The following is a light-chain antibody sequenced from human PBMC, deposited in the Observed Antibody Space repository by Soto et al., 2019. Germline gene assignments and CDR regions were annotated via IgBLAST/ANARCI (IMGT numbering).Light chain of an antibody. Sequence: EIVLTQSPATLSLSPGERATLSCRASQRVSGNYLAWYQQKPGQAPRLLIYGASTRATGIPARFSASGSGTEFTLTISSLQSEDFAVYYCQQFSSYPLTFGQGTKVDIK. CDR2: GAS. CDR3: QQFSSYPLT. J-gene: IGKJ4*01. V-gene: IGKV3-20*01. CDR1: QRVSGNY.